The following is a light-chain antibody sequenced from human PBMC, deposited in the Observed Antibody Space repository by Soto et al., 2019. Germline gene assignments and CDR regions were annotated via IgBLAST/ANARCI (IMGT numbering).Light chain of an antibody. V-gene: IGKV1-12*01. CDR1: QGVRDW. J-gene: IGKJ4*01. CDR2: TTS. Sequence: DIQMTQSPSSVSASVGDRVTITCRASQGVRDWVAWYQQKPGKAPKLLFSTTSTLEDGVPSRFSGSGSGTDFSFTISSLQPEDIATYFCQQYNELPLTFCGGTKVDIK. CDR3: QQYNELPLT.